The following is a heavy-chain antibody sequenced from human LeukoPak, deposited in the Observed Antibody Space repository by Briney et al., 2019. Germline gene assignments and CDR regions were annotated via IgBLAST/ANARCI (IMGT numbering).Heavy chain of an antibody. CDR2: IKQDGSEK. Sequence: GGSLRLSCAASGFTFSSYWMSWVRQAPGKGLEWVANIKQDGSEKYYVDSVKGRFTISRDNAKNSLYLQMNSLRAEDTAVYYCATYKDGYNLVSFRYYFDYWGQGTLVTVSS. D-gene: IGHD5-24*01. CDR3: ATYKDGYNLVSFRYYFDY. J-gene: IGHJ4*02. V-gene: IGHV3-7*01. CDR1: GFTFSSYW.